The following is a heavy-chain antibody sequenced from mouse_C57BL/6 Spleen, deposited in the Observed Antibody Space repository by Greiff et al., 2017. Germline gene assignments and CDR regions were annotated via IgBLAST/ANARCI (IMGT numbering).Heavy chain of an antibody. CDR1: GYTFTSYW. CDR3: ASYGYDEGYYFDD. V-gene: IGHV1-52*01. Sequence: VQLQQPGAELVRPGSSVKLSCKASGYTFTSYWMHWVKQRPIQGLEWIGNIDPSDSETHYNQKFKDKATLTVDKSSSTAYMQLSSLTSEDSAVYYCASYGYDEGYYFDDWGQGTTLTVSS. D-gene: IGHD2-2*01. CDR2: IDPSDSET. J-gene: IGHJ2*01.